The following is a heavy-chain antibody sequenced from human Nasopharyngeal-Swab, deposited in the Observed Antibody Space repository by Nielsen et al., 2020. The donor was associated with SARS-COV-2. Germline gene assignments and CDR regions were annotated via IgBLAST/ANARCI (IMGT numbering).Heavy chain of an antibody. J-gene: IGHJ5*02. CDR1: GGSISSSNW. Sequence: SETLSLTCAVSGGSISSSNWWSWVRQPPGQGLEWIGEIYHSGSTNYNPSLKSRVTISVDKSKNQFSLKLSSVTAADTAVYYCARDQGYCSSTSCYGRKGFDPWGQGTLVTVSS. D-gene: IGHD2-2*01. CDR2: IYHSGST. CDR3: ARDQGYCSSTSCYGRKGFDP. V-gene: IGHV4-4*02.